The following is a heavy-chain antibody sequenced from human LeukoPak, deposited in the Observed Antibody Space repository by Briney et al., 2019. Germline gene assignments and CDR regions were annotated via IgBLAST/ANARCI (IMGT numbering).Heavy chain of an antibody. CDR2: IWYDGDNK. J-gene: IGHJ5*02. CDR3: ATDAGHWFDP. CDR1: GFTFSSND. V-gene: IGHV3-33*01. Sequence: GTSLRLSCAASGFTFSSNDMHWVRQAPGKGLEWVAVIWYDGDNKYYADSVKGRFTISRDNSKNTLFLQMNSLRAEDTAVYYCATDAGHWFDPWGQGTLVTVSS.